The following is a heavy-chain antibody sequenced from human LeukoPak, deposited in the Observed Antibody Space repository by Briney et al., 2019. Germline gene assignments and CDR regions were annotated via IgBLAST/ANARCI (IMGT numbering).Heavy chain of an antibody. J-gene: IGHJ4*02. CDR3: AREADGDAKPLSY. CDR1: GYTFTSYY. V-gene: IGHV1-46*01. CDR2: INPSGGST. Sequence: ASVNVSCKASGYTFTSYYMLWVRPPPAKGLEGMGIINPSGGSTRYAQKCQGRVTMTRDTSTSTGYMELSSLRSEDTAVYYCAREADGDAKPLSYWGQGTLVTVSS. D-gene: IGHD5-24*01.